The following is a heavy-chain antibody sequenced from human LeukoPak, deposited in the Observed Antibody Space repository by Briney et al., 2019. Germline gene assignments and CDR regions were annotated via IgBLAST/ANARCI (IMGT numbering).Heavy chain of an antibody. CDR1: GFTFSTYG. V-gene: IGHV3-23*01. D-gene: IGHD6-19*01. CDR2: ISGSGGST. J-gene: IGHJ3*02. Sequence: GGSLRLSCAASGFTFSTYGMSWVRQAPGRGLEWVSTISGSGGSTYYADSVKGRFTISRDNSKNTLYLQMNSLRAEDTAVYYCAKAVAGTPNDAFDIWGQGTMVTVSS. CDR3: AKAVAGTPNDAFDI.